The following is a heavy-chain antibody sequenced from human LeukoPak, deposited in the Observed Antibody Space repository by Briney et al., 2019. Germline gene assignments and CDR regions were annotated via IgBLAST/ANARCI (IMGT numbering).Heavy chain of an antibody. V-gene: IGHV4-59*01. CDR2: IYNSGST. D-gene: IGHD2-21*02. Sequence: SETLSLTCTVSGVSITSYYWSWIRQSPGKGLEWIGYIYNSGSTNYNPSLRSRVTISVDTSKNQFSLNLNSVTAADTAVYYCARGDFRYFDFWGHGTLVTVSS. CDR3: ARGDFRYFDF. CDR1: GVSITSYY. J-gene: IGHJ4*01.